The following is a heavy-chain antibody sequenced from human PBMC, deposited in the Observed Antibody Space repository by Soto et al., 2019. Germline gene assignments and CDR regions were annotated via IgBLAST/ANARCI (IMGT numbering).Heavy chain of an antibody. Sequence: PILSCRASRCAFRGNGVHFGGHPLGKGLEWVSNISGSGSTTYCADSVKGRFTISRDNSKKMLYLQLNSLRREDTAVYYCAKDWVGGSNRYQLDYWGRGTLVTVSS. V-gene: IGHV3-23*01. CDR2: ISGSGSTT. CDR1: RCAFRGNG. D-gene: IGHD4-4*01. J-gene: IGHJ4*02. CDR3: AKDWVGGSNRYQLDY.